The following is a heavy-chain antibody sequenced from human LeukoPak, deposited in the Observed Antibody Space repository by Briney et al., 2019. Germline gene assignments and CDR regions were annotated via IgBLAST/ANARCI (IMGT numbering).Heavy chain of an antibody. Sequence: SQTLSLTCTVSGGSISSGNYYWRWIREPPGKGLEWIGYIYYSGSTYYNPSLKSRVTISVGTSKNQFSLKLSSVNAADTPVYYCPKHDRRLHESPYFDYWGQRTLVTVSS. CDR2: IYYSGST. CDR3: PKHDRRLHESPYFDY. V-gene: IGHV4-30-4*08. D-gene: IGHD5-24*01. J-gene: IGHJ4*02. CDR1: GGSISSGNYY.